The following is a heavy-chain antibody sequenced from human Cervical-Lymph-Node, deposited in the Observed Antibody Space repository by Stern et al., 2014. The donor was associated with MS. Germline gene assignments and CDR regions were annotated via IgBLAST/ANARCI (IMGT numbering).Heavy chain of an antibody. CDR3: ARGREYAYTTLDF. D-gene: IGHD1-26*01. V-gene: IGHV5-51*01. CDR1: GYTFTDYW. CDR2: MHPGDSDT. J-gene: IGHJ4*02. Sequence: VQLVQSGAEVRKPGESLKISCKGSGYTFTDYWIAWVRHMPEKGLEWMGIMHPGDSDTRYSPSFQGQVTISADKSINTVFLQWRSLKSSDTALYFCARGREYAYTTLDFLGQGTPVIVSS.